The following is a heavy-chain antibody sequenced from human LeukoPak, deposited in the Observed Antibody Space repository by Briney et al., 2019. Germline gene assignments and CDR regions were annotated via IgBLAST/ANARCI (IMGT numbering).Heavy chain of an antibody. J-gene: IGHJ4*02. D-gene: IGHD3-10*01. CDR3: ARARELLWFGELSYYFDY. CDR1: GFTFDDYG. Sequence: RPGGSLRLSCAASGFTFDDYGMSWVRQAPGKGLEWVSGINWNDGSTGYADSVKGRFTISRDNAKNSLYLQMNSLRAKDTALYYCARARELLWFGELSYYFDYWGQGTLVTVSS. V-gene: IGHV3-20*04. CDR2: INWNDGST.